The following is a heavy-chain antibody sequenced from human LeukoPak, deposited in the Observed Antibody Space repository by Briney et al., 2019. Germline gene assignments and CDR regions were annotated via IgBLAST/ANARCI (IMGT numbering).Heavy chain of an antibody. CDR1: GFTFSSYS. J-gene: IGHJ4*02. CDR3: ARGSVTSVGN. V-gene: IGHV3-48*01. D-gene: IGHD1-26*01. Sequence: PGGSLRLSCAASGFTFSSYSMNWVRQAPGKGLEWVSYISSSSSTIYYADSVKGRFTISRDNAKNSLYPQMNSLRAEDTAVYYCARGSVTSVGNWGQGTLVTVSS. CDR2: ISSSSSTI.